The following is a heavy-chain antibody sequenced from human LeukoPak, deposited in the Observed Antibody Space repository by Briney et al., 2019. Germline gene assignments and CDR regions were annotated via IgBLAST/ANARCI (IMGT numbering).Heavy chain of an antibody. D-gene: IGHD5-12*01. CDR1: GFTFSSFA. CDR2: ISETGGTT. J-gene: IGHJ4*02. CDR3: ARAQWRRPDY. V-gene: IGHV3-23*01. Sequence: GGSLRLSCAASGFTFSSFAMSWVRQAPGKGLEWVSGISETGGTTWHADSVKGRLTISRDNSKNTLYLQMNTLRAEDTAVYYCARAQWRRPDYWGQGTLVTVSS.